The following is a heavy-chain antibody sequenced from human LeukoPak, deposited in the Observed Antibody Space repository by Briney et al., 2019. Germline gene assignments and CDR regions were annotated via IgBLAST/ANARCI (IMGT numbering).Heavy chain of an antibody. D-gene: IGHD6-6*01. J-gene: IGHJ6*03. Sequence: SETLSLTCTVSGGSIRSSTYYWGWLRQPPGKGLEWIGNIYYSGSAYYNPSLKSRVTISVNTSKNQFSLKLSSVTAADTAVYYCARRSAIDYYIDVWGRGTTVTVSS. V-gene: IGHV4-39*01. CDR1: GGSIRSSTYY. CDR2: IYYSGSA. CDR3: ARRSAIDYYIDV.